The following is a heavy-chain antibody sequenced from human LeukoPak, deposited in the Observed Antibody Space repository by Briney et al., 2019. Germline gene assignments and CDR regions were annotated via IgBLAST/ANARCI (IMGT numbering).Heavy chain of an antibody. CDR2: ISSSSSYI. V-gene: IGHV3-21*01. CDR1: GFTFSSYS. J-gene: IGHJ4*02. D-gene: IGHD4-17*01. CDR3: ASLDGDYVFDY. Sequence: GGSLRLSCAASGFTFSSYSMNWVRQAPGKGLEWVSSISSSSSYICYADSVKGRFTISRDNAKNSLYLQMNSLRAEDTAVYYCASLDGDYVFDYWGQGTLVTVSS.